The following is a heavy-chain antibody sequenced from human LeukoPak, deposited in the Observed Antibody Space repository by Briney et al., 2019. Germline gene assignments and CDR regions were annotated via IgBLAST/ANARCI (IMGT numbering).Heavy chain of an antibody. V-gene: IGHV3-15*01. J-gene: IGHJ4*02. CDR3: TTHTVTHDY. Sequence: GGSLRLSCAASLSIFSNVWMTWVRQVPGKGLEWVGRIKSKSDGGTTDFAAPVKGRFTISRDDSKNTLYLQMNSLKTEDTAVYYCTTHTVTHDYWGQGTLVTVSS. CDR2: IKSKSDGGTT. D-gene: IGHD4-17*01. CDR1: LSIFSNVW.